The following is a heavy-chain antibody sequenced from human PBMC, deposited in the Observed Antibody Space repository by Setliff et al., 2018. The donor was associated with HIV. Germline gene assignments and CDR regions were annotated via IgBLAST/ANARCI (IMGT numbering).Heavy chain of an antibody. J-gene: IGHJ6*02. V-gene: IGHV4-59*01. Sequence: ETLSLTCPVSGGPMSSYYWSWIRQPPGKGLEWIGYIYYSGSTNYNPSLKSRVTISVDTSKNQFSLKLSSVTAADTAVYYCARTAYDYGDYADEDYYYGMDVWGQGTTVTVSS. CDR2: IYYSGST. CDR1: GGPMSSYY. D-gene: IGHD4-17*01. CDR3: ARTAYDYGDYADEDYYYGMDV.